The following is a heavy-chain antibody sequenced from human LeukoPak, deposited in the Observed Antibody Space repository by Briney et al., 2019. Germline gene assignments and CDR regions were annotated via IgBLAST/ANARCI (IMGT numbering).Heavy chain of an antibody. V-gene: IGHV4-38-2*02. Sequence: SETLSLTCTVSGYSISSGYYWGWIRQPPGKGLEWIGSIYHSGSTYYNPSLKSRVTISVDTSKNQFSLKLSSVTAADTAVHYCASGRGVLRFLEWLLYREYFDYWGQGTLVTVSS. CDR2: IYHSGST. CDR1: GYSISSGYY. CDR3: ASGRGVLRFLEWLLYREYFDY. J-gene: IGHJ4*02. D-gene: IGHD3-3*01.